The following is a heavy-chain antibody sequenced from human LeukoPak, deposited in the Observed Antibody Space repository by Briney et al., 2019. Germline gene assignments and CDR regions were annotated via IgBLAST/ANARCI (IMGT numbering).Heavy chain of an antibody. Sequence: GGSLRLSCAPSRNDHMHWVRQAPGKGLEWVGRIKSKTDGGTTDYAAPVKGRFTISRDDSKNTLYLQMNSLKTEDTAVYYCTTDLSSGSDFDYWGQGTPVTVSS. CDR2: IKSKTDGGTT. V-gene: IGHV3-15*01. CDR1: RNDH. D-gene: IGHD3-22*01. CDR3: TTDLSSGSDFDY. J-gene: IGHJ4*02.